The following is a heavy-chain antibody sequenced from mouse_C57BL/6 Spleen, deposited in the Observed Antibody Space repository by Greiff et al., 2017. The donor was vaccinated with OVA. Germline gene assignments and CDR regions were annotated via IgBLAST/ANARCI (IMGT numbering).Heavy chain of an antibody. CDR3: ARWDYYAPGHFDY. D-gene: IGHD1-1*01. J-gene: IGHJ2*01. Sequence: QVQLQQPGAELVKPGASVKMSCKASGYTFTSYWMHWVKQRPGQGLEWIGEIDPSDSYTNYNQKFKGKSTLTVDKSSSTAYMQLSSLTSEDSAVYYCARWDYYAPGHFDYWGQGTTLTVSS. CDR1: GYTFTSYW. CDR2: IDPSDSYT. V-gene: IGHV1-69*01.